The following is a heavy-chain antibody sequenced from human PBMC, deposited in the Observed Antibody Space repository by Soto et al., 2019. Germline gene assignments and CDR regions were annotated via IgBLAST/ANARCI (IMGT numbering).Heavy chain of an antibody. Sequence: EVQLVESGGGLAQPGGSMRLSCAASGFTFSTYWIHWVRQAPGKGLVWVSRINSDGSSTNYADSVKGRFTISRDNAKNTLFLQMNSLRAEDPAVYYGARDRSGGGSDMDVWHQGTTVTVSS. J-gene: IGHJ6*02. CDR2: INSDGSST. D-gene: IGHD6-19*01. V-gene: IGHV3-74*01. CDR3: ARDRSGGGSDMDV. CDR1: GFTFSTYW.